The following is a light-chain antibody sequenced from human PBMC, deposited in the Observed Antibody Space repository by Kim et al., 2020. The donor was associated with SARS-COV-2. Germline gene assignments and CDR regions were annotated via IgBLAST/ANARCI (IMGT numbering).Light chain of an antibody. V-gene: IGKV1-5*01. CDR2: DAS. CDR1: QGIGNW. CDR3: QQYATYPFT. Sequence: DTQMTQSPFTLSASVGDIVTITCRASQGIGNWMAWYQQKPGKPPKLLIFDASRLESGAPSRFSGAGSGTQFTLTINSLRPDDFASYYCQQYATYPFTFGQGTKLEI. J-gene: IGKJ2*01.